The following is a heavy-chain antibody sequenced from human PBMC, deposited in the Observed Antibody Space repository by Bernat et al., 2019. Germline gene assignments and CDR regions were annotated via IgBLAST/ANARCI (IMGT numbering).Heavy chain of an antibody. J-gene: IGHJ6*02. Sequence: LLVQSGAEVKKPGSSVKVSCKASGYTFTSYAMHWVRQAPGQRLEWMGWINAGNGNTKYSQKFQGRVTITRDTSASTAYMELSSLRSEDTAVYYCARNAAAGHYYYYGMDVWGQGTTVTVSS. D-gene: IGHD6-13*01. V-gene: IGHV1-3*01. CDR1: GYTFTSYA. CDR3: ARNAAAGHYYYYGMDV. CDR2: INAGNGNT.